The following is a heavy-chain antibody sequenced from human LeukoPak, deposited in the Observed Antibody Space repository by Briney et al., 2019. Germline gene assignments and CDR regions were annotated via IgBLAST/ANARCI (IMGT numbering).Heavy chain of an antibody. CDR1: GGTFSSYA. CDR2: IIPIFGTA. Sequence: GASVKVSCKASGGTFSSYAISWVRQAPGQGLEWMGGIIPIFGTANYAQKFQGRVTITADKSTSTAYMELSSLRSEATAVYYCARGLSDYSSGWYSVGYWGQGTLVTVSS. D-gene: IGHD6-19*01. V-gene: IGHV1-69*06. CDR3: ARGLSDYSSGWYSVGY. J-gene: IGHJ4*02.